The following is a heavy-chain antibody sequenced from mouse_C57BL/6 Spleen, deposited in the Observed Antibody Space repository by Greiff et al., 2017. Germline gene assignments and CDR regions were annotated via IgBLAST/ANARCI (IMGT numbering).Heavy chain of an antibody. V-gene: IGHV1-18*01. CDR1: GYTFTDYN. CDR3: ARPTAQRYFDV. J-gene: IGHJ1*03. CDR2: INPNNGGT. D-gene: IGHD3-2*02. Sequence: VQLKESGPELVKPGASVKIPCKASGYTFTDYNMDWVKQSHGKSLEWIGDINPNNGGTIYNQKFKGKATLTVDKSSSTAYMERRSLTSEDTAVYYCARPTAQRYFDVWGTGTTVTVSS.